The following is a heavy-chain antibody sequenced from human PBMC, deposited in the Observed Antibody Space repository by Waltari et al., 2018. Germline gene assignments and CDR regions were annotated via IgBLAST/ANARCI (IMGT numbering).Heavy chain of an antibody. J-gene: IGHJ2*01. V-gene: IGHV3-48*03. D-gene: IGHD3-3*01. CDR3: AREEEASYDFWSGWGFDL. CDR1: GFTFSSYE. CDR2: ISSSGSTI. Sequence: VQLVESGGGVVQPGRSLRLSCAASGFTFSSYEMNWVRQAPGKGLEWVSYISSSGSTIYYADSVKGRFTISRDNAKNSLYLQMNSLRAEDTAVYYCAREEEASYDFWSGWGFDLWGRGTLVTVSS.